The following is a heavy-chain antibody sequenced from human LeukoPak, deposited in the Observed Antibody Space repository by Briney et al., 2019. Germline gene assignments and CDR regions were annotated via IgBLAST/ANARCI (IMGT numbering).Heavy chain of an antibody. CDR1: GFTFSSYA. CDR3: AKIWGEVDY. CDR2: ISGSGGST. V-gene: IGHV3-23*01. J-gene: IGHJ4*02. D-gene: IGHD3-16*01. Sequence: GGSLRLSCAASGFTFSSYAMSWVRQAPGKGLEWASAISGSGGSTYYADSVKGRFTISRDNSKNTLYLQMNSLRGEDTAVYYRAKIWGEVDYWGQGTLVTVSS.